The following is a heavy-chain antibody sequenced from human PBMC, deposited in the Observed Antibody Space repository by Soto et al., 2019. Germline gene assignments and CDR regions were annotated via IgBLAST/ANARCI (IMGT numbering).Heavy chain of an antibody. D-gene: IGHD2-2*01. CDR3: ERFFRFCSSTSSYAVRTWFAP. CDR1: GYTFTRYG. V-gene: IGHV1-18*01. J-gene: IGHJ5*02. Sequence: ASVNVSCKASGYTFTRYGISWVRQAPRQGLEWMGWISAYNGNTNYAQKLQGRVTMTTDTSTSTAYREVRSLRSDDTAGYYGERFFRFCSSTSSYAVRTWFAPWGQGTLVTVSS. CDR2: ISAYNGNT.